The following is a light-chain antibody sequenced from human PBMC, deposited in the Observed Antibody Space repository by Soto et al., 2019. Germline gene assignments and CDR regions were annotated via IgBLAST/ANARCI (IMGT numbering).Light chain of an antibody. Sequence: EIVMTQSPATLSVSPGERATLSCRASQSVSNKLAWYQQKPGQAPRLLIYDASTRATGIPARFSGSGSETEFTLTISSLQSEDFAVYYCQQYNNWPLTFGQGTKVEFK. J-gene: IGKJ1*01. CDR2: DAS. V-gene: IGKV3-15*01. CDR1: QSVSNK. CDR3: QQYNNWPLT.